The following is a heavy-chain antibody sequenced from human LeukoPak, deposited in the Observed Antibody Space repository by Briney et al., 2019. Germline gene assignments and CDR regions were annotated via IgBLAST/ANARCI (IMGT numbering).Heavy chain of an antibody. CDR1: GGSISSYY. CDR2: IYTSGST. V-gene: IGHV4-4*07. J-gene: IGHJ6*04. D-gene: IGHD3-3*01. Sequence: PSETLSLTCTVSGGSISSYYWSWIRQPAGKGLEWIGRIYTSGSTNYNPSLKSRVTMSVDTSKNQFSLKLSSVTAADTAVYYCARVSVDFWSGWAMDVWGKGTTVTVSS. CDR3: ARVSVDFWSGWAMDV.